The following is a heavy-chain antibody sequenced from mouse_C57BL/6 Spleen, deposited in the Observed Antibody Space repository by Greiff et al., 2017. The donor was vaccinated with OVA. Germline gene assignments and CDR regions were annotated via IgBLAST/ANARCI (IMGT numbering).Heavy chain of an antibody. CDR3: ARSVITTVVPFDY. D-gene: IGHD1-1*01. Sequence: VKLMESGAELVRPGTSVKVSCKASGYAFTNYLIEWVKQRPGQGLEWIGVINPGSGGTNYNEKLKGKATLTADKSSSTAYMQLRSLTSEDSAVYFGARSVITTVVPFDYWGQGTTLTVSS. CDR2: INPGSGGT. CDR1: GYAFTNYL. V-gene: IGHV1-54*01. J-gene: IGHJ2*01.